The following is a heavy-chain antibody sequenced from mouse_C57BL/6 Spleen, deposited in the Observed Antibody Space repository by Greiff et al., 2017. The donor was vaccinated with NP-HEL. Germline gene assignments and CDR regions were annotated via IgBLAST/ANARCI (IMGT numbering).Heavy chain of an antibody. CDR1: GFTFSSYG. Sequence: EVKLMESGGDLVKPGGSLKLSCAASGFTFSSYGMSWVRQTPDKRLEWVATISSGGSYTYYPDSVKGRFTISRDNAKNTLYLQMSSLKSEDTAMYYCARRWLEAWFAYWGQGTLVTVSA. CDR3: ARRWLEAWFAY. V-gene: IGHV5-6*02. D-gene: IGHD2-2*01. CDR2: ISSGGSYT. J-gene: IGHJ3*01.